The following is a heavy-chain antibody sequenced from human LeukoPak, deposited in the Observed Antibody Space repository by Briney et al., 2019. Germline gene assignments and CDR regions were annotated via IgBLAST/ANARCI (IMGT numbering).Heavy chain of an antibody. Sequence: PGGSLRLSCEASGFTFSSYWMTWVRRAPGKGRDWVAKIKVDGSQKYYVDSVRGRFTISRDNAENSLHLQMNSLRVEDTAMYYCARDNRISGDCYDYWGQGTLVTVSS. V-gene: IGHV3-7*01. CDR2: IKVDGSQK. CDR3: ARDNRISGDCYDY. D-gene: IGHD2-15*01. CDR1: GFTFSSYW. J-gene: IGHJ4*02.